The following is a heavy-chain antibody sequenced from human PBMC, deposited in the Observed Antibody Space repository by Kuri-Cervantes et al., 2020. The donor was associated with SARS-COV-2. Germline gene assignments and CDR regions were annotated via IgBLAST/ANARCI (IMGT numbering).Heavy chain of an antibody. J-gene: IGHJ5*02. CDR2: ISYHGHDT. CDR3: AKGFMEIPPTRYYDP. CDR1: GFTVSSNY. D-gene: IGHD3-10*01. V-gene: IGHV3-23*01. Sequence: GESLKISCAASGFTVSSNYMSWVRQAPGKGLEWVSVISYHGHDTYYADSVKGRFTISRDSSKDTLYLQMNSLRAEDTAIYYCAKGFMEIPPTRYYDPWGQGTLVTVSS.